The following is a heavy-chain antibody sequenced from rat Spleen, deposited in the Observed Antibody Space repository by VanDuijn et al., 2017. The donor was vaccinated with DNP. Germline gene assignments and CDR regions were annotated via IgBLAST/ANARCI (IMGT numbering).Heavy chain of an antibody. CDR2: ISYSGST. J-gene: IGHJ4*01. V-gene: IGHV3-1*01. D-gene: IGHD1-11*01. CDR1: GYSITSNY. Sequence: EVQLQESGPGLVKPSLSLSLTCSVTGYSITSNYWAWIRKFPGNKMEWMGYISYSGSTSYNPSLKSRISITRDTSKNQFFLQLNSVTTEDTATYYCARWATGAMDAWGQGASVTVSS. CDR3: ARWATGAMDA.